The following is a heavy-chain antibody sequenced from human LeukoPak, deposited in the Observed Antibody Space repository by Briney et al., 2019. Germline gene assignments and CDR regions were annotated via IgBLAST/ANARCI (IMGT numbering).Heavy chain of an antibody. J-gene: IGHJ4*02. Sequence: GGSLRLSCAASGFTSSDYYMSWIRQAPGKGLEWVSYISSSGSTIYYADSVKGRFTISRDNAKNSLYLQMNSLRAEDTAVYYCASFSRYSYGLFDYWGQGTLVTVSS. CDR3: ASFSRYSYGLFDY. V-gene: IGHV3-11*01. CDR1: GFTSSDYY. CDR2: ISSSGSTI. D-gene: IGHD5-18*01.